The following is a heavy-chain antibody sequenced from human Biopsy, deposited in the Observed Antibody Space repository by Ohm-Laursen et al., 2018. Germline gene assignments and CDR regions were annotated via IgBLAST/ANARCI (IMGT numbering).Heavy chain of an antibody. CDR3: ARGPYGDNAGAFDV. Sequence: GTPSLTCAVDGGSFSGYDWTWIRQPPGKGLEWVGEFSHTGTTSYNPSLKSRLTISVDKSKNHFSLRLTSVTAADTATYFCARGPYGDNAGAFDVWGQGTVVTVSS. J-gene: IGHJ3*01. V-gene: IGHV4-34*01. CDR2: FSHTGTT. CDR1: GGSFSGYD. D-gene: IGHD4/OR15-4a*01.